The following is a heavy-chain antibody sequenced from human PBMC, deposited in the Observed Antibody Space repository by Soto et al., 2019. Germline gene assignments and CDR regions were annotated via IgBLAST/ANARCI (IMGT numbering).Heavy chain of an antibody. J-gene: IGHJ6*02. CDR1: GFTFSSYG. V-gene: IGHV3-30*18. D-gene: IGHD2-15*01. CDR2: ISYDGSNK. CDR3: AKDQFVVVVATELYYYYGMDV. Sequence: QVQLVESGGGVVQTGRSLRLSCAASGFTFSSYGMHWVRQAPGKGLEWVAVISYDGSNKYYADSVKGRFTISRDNSRNTLYLQMNSLRAEDTAVYYCAKDQFVVVVATELYYYYGMDVWGQGTTVTVSS.